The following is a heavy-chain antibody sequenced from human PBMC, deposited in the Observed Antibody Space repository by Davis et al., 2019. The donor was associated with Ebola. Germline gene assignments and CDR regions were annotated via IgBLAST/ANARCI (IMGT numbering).Heavy chain of an antibody. CDR1: GFTFGNYW. D-gene: IGHD4-17*01. J-gene: IGHJ5*02. V-gene: IGHV3-48*01. CDR2: ISSSGSTI. Sequence: GGSLRLSCVASGFTFGNYWMNWVRQAPGKGLEWVSYISSSGSTIYYADSVKGRFTISRDNSKNTLYLQMNSLRAEDTAVYYCARDLDYAFDPWGQGTLVTVS. CDR3: ARDLDYAFDP.